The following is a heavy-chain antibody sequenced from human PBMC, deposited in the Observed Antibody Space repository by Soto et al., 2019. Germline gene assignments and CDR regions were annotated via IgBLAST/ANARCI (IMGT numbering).Heavy chain of an antibody. CDR2: IYYSGST. CDR3: ARRYGSAIDI. J-gene: IGHJ3*02. V-gene: IGHV4-59*01. D-gene: IGHD3-10*01. Sequence: SETLSLTCTVSGGSISSYYWSWIRQPPGKGLEWIGYIYYSGSTNYNPSLKSRVTISVDTSKNQFSLKLSSVTAADTAVYYCARRYGSAIDIWGQGTMVTVSS. CDR1: GGSISSYY.